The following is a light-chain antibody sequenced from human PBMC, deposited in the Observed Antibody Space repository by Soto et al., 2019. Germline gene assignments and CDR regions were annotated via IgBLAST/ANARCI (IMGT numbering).Light chain of an antibody. Sequence: QSVLTQPASVSGSPGQSITISCTGTTSDVGSYKYVSWYQQYPGKVPKLVIYEVSNRPSGVSDRFSGSKSGNTASLTISGLQAEDEADYYCSSYTSSRTHVFGTGTKLTVL. CDR1: TSDVGSYKY. CDR2: EVS. J-gene: IGLJ1*01. CDR3: SSYTSSRTHV. V-gene: IGLV2-14*01.